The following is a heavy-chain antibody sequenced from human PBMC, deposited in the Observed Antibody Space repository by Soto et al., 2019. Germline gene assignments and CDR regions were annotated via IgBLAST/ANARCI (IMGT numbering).Heavy chain of an antibody. CDR3: TRDMPHRPPTYGSGSYYNGANPYYYYYGMDV. Sequence: HPGGSLRLSCTASGFTFGDYAMSWFRQAPGKGLEWVGFIRSKAYGGTTEYAASVKGRFTISRDDSKSIAYLQMNSLKTEDTAVYYCTRDMPHRPPTYGSGSYYNGANPYYYYYGMDVWGQGTTVTVS. CDR1: GFTFGDYA. D-gene: IGHD3-10*01. J-gene: IGHJ6*02. V-gene: IGHV3-49*03. CDR2: IRSKAYGGTT.